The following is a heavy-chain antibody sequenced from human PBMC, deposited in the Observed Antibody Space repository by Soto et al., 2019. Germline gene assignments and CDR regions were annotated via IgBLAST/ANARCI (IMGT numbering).Heavy chain of an antibody. CDR1: GFTFSSYA. V-gene: IGHV3-30-3*01. Sequence: VQLVESGGGVVQPGRSLRLSCAASGFTFSSYAMHWVRQAPGKGLEWVAVISYDGSNKYYADSVKGRFTISRDNSKNTLYLQMNSLRAEDTAVYYCARVSDSSGYYGFLDYWGQGTLVTVSS. CDR3: ARVSDSSGYYGFLDY. J-gene: IGHJ4*02. D-gene: IGHD3-22*01. CDR2: ISYDGSNK.